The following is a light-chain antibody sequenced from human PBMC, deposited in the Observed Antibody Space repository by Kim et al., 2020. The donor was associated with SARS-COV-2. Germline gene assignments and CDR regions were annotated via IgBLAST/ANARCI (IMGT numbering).Light chain of an antibody. Sequence: SSELTQDPAVSVALGQTVRITCQGDSLRSYYASWYQQKPGQAPVLVIYGQNNRPSGIPDRFSGSSSGNTASFTITGAQAEDEADYYCNSRDSSGNHWVFGGGTKLTVL. CDR3: NSRDSSGNHWV. CDR1: SLRSYY. CDR2: GQN. V-gene: IGLV3-19*01. J-gene: IGLJ3*02.